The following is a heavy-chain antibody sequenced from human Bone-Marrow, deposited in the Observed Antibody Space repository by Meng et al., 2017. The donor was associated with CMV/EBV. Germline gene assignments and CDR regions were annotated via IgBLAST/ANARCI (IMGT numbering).Heavy chain of an antibody. V-gene: IGHV4-59*01. CDR3: ARGRITIFGVGSFWFDP. CDR1: GGSISSYY. D-gene: IGHD3-3*01. CDR2: IYYSGST. J-gene: IGHJ5*02. Sequence: SETLSLTCTVSGGSISSYYWSWIRQPPGKGLEWIGYIYYSGSTNYYPSLKSRVTISVDTSKNQFSLKLSSVTAADTAVYYCARGRITIFGVGSFWFDPWGQGTLVTVSS.